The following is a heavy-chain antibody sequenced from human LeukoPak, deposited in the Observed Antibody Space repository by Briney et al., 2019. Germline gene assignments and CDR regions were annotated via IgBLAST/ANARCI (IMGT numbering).Heavy chain of an antibody. V-gene: IGHV3-48*02. J-gene: IGHJ4*02. CDR1: GLTFSSDN. CDR3: ARDVGGYGTKGSYFDY. D-gene: IGHD5-12*01. Sequence: GGSLRLSCAASGLTFSSDNMNWVRQAPGKGLEWVSYISSGITTTYYADSVKGRFTISRDNAKNSLYLQMNSLRDEDTAVYYCARDVGGYGTKGSYFDYWGQGTLVTVSS. CDR2: ISSGITTT.